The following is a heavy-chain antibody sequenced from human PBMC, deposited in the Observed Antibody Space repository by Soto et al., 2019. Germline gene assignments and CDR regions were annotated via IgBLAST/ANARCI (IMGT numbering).Heavy chain of an antibody. CDR1: GGTFRTSA. CDR3: ARDKDRQQLGGNYYYIMDV. CDR2: IMPVFPTP. D-gene: IGHD3-3*02. J-gene: IGHJ6*02. V-gene: IGHV1-69*12. Sequence: QVQLVQSGAEVKKPGSSVKVSCKTSGGTFRTSAISWVRQAPGHGLEWMGGIMPVFPTPDYAQKFQGRDTITADESTITAYIELSSLGSEDTAVYYCARDKDRQQLGGNYYYIMDVWGQGTTVTVSS.